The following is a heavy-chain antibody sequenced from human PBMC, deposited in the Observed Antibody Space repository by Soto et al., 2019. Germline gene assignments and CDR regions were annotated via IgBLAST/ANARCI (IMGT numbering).Heavy chain of an antibody. Sequence: ASVKVSCKASGYTFTSYGISWVRQAPGQGLEGMGWISAYNGNTNYAQKLQGRVTMTTDTSTSTAYMELRSLRSDDTAVYYCARARTTVTTGTGDWYYYMDVWGKGTTVTVSS. V-gene: IGHV1-18*01. D-gene: IGHD4-17*01. CDR3: ARARTTVTTGTGDWYYYMDV. CDR1: GYTFTSYG. CDR2: ISAYNGNT. J-gene: IGHJ6*03.